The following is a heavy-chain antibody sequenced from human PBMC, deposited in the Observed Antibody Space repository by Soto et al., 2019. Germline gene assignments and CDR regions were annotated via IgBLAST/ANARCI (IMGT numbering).Heavy chain of an antibody. CDR1: GGSFSGYY. CDR2: INHSGNT. J-gene: IGHJ4*02. V-gene: IGHV4-34*01. CDR3: AGLFPYVSSGYHLNY. Sequence: PSETLSLTCAVYGGSFSGYYWSWIRQPPGKGLEWIGEINHSGNTNYNPSLKSRVTISVDTSKNQLSLKLNSVTAADTAVFYCAGLFPYVSSGYHLNYLGQGTLVTVSS. D-gene: IGHD3-22*01.